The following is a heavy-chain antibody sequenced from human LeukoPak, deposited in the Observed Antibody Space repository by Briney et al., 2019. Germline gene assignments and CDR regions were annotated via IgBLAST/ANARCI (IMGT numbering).Heavy chain of an antibody. J-gene: IGHJ5*02. V-gene: IGHV4-4*07. CDR1: GGSISSYY. Sequence: PSETLSLTCTVPGGSISSYYWSWIRQPAGKGLEWIGRIYTSGSTNYNPSLKSRVTMSVDTSKNQFSLKLSSVTAADTAVYYCARTALDYGDYHWFDPWGQGTLVTVSS. CDR2: IYTSGST. D-gene: IGHD4-17*01. CDR3: ARTALDYGDYHWFDP.